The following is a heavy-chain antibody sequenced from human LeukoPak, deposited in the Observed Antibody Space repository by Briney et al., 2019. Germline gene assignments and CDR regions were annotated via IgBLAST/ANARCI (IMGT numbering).Heavy chain of an antibody. CDR2: ISSSSSYI. CDR3: AGPGPYTAIFDY. Sequence: GGSLRLSCAASGFTFSSYSMNWVRQAPGKGLEWVSSISSSSSYIYYADSLKGRFTISRDNAKNSLYLQMNSLRAEDTAVYYCAGPGPYTAIFDYWGQGTLVTVSS. CDR1: GFTFSSYS. J-gene: IGHJ4*02. V-gene: IGHV3-21*01. D-gene: IGHD3-16*01.